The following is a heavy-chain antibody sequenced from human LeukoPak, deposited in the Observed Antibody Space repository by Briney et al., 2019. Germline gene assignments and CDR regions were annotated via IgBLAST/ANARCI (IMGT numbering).Heavy chain of an antibody. J-gene: IGHJ4*02. CDR2: INPNSGGT. D-gene: IGHD3-10*01. V-gene: IGHV1-2*02. CDR1: GYTFTGYY. Sequence: GASVKVSCKASGYTFTGYYMHWVRQAPGQGLEWMGWINPNSGGTNYAQKFQGRVTMTRDTSISTAYMELSRLRSDNTAVYYCARAEVRGVIHDYWGQGTLVTVSS. CDR3: ARAEVRGVIHDY.